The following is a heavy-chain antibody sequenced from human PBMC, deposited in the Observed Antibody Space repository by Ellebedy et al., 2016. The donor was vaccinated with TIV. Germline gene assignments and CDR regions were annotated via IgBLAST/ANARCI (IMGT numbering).Heavy chain of an antibody. Sequence: GSLRLXXAVSGGSISSPNWWNWVRQPPGKGLEWIGEIRYSGYTNYNSSLQRRVTISVDTSKNQFSLKMSSVTAADTAVYFCARDDRGAILSPPDGFDIWGQGTMVTVSS. CDR1: GGSISSPNW. CDR2: IRYSGYT. V-gene: IGHV4-4*01. J-gene: IGHJ3*02. D-gene: IGHD1-26*01. CDR3: ARDDRGAILSPPDGFDI.